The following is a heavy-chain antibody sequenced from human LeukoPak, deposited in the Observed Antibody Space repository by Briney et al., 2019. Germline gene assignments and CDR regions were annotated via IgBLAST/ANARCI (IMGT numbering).Heavy chain of an antibody. D-gene: IGHD1-26*01. V-gene: IGHV3-30-3*01. CDR1: GFTFTNYV. Sequence: PGGSLRLSCAASGFTFTNYVIHWVRQAPGKGLEWVAVISYDGSNKYYADSVKGRFTISRDNSKNTLYLQMNSLRAEDTAVYYCAKDVEKYSGSYLGVFDIWGQETMVTVSS. J-gene: IGHJ3*02. CDR2: ISYDGSNK. CDR3: AKDVEKYSGSYLGVFDI.